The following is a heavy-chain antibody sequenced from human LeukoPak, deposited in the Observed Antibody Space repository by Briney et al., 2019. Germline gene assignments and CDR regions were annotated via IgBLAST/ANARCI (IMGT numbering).Heavy chain of an antibody. CDR1: GFTFSSYG. CDR3: AKDPRYCSSTSCSKTRNYYYYYMDV. D-gene: IGHD2-2*01. V-gene: IGHV3-30*18. Sequence: GGSLRLSCAASGFTFSSYGMHWVRQAPGKGLEWVAVISYDGSNKYYADSVKGRFTISRDNSKNTLYLQMNSLRAEDTAVYYCAKDPRYCSSTSCSKTRNYYYYYMDVWGKGTTVTVSS. CDR2: ISYDGSNK. J-gene: IGHJ6*03.